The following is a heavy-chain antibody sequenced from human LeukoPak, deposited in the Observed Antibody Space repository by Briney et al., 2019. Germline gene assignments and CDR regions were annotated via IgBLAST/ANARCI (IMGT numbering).Heavy chain of an antibody. V-gene: IGHV1-18*01. Sequence: ASVKVSCKASGYTFTSYGISWVRQAPGQELEWMGWISAYNGNTNYAQKLQGRVTMTTVTSTSTAYMELRSLRSDDTAVYYCARDRICSSTSCYYYYYGMDVWGQGTTVTVSS. CDR1: GYTFTSYG. D-gene: IGHD2-2*01. J-gene: IGHJ6*02. CDR3: ARDRICSSTSCYYYYYGMDV. CDR2: ISAYNGNT.